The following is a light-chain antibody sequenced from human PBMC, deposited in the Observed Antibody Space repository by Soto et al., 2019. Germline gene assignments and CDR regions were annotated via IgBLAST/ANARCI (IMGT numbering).Light chain of an antibody. CDR2: EVS. V-gene: IGLV2-14*01. J-gene: IGLJ2*01. CDR1: SSDVGGYNY. CDR3: SSYTSSSNLYVV. Sequence: QSALTQPASVSGSPGQSITISCTGTSSDVGGYNYVSWYQQHPGKAPKLMIYEVSNRPSGVSNRCSGSKSGNTASLTISGLQAEDEADYYCSSYTSSSNLYVVFGGGTKLTVL.